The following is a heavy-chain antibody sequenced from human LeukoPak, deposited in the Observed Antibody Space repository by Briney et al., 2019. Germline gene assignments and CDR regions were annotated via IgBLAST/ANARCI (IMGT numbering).Heavy chain of an antibody. D-gene: IGHD7-27*01. CDR3: AKDGGLWVSAHWGDS. CDR2: ITTSDGNT. CDR1: GFTFSSYT. Sequence: GRSLRLSCAASGFTFSSYTMSWVRQAPGKGLEWVSTITTSDGNTYYADSVKGRFTVSRDNSKNTLFLQMNSLRAEDTAVYYCAKDGGLWVSAHWGDSWGRGTLVTVSS. V-gene: IGHV3-23*01. J-gene: IGHJ4*02.